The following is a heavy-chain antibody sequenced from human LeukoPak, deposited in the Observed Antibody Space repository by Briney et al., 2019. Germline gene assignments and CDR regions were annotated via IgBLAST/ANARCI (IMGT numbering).Heavy chain of an antibody. CDR1: GYTFTTYG. V-gene: IGHV1-18*01. CDR3: ARDCSTSCYWFDP. J-gene: IGHJ5*02. D-gene: IGHD2-2*01. Sequence: ASVTVSCKASGYTFTTYGMSWVRQAPGQGLEWMGWISGYDGSTKYPQKLQGRGTMTTDTSTSTAYMELRSLRSDDTAVYYCARDCSTSCYWFDPWGQGTLVTVAS. CDR2: ISGYDGST.